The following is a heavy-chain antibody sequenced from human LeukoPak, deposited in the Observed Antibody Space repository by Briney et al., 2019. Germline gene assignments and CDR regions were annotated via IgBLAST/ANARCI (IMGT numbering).Heavy chain of an antibody. D-gene: IGHD5-24*01. V-gene: IGHV3-7*01. CDR3: AVDRRFKIFDY. Sequence: GGSLRLSCATSGLAFSNFWMYWVRQAPGKGLEWVASIKRDGSEDFYADSVKGRFNISRDNAKNSLFLQMTNLKAEDTAVYYCAVDRRFKIFDYWGQGTLVTVSS. J-gene: IGHJ4*02. CDR2: IKRDGSED. CDR1: GLAFSNFW.